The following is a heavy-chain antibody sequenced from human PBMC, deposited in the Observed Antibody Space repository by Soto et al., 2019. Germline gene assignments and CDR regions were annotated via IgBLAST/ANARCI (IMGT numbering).Heavy chain of an antibody. D-gene: IGHD3-10*01. CDR3: ARHGEALLWFGEFIYFDY. CDR1: GYTFTSYG. Sequence: ASVKVSCKASGYTFTSYGISWVRQAPGQGLEWMGWISAYNGNTNYAQKLQGRVTMTTDTSTSTAYMELRSLRSDDTAVYYCARHGEALLWFGEFIYFDYWGQGXLVTVYS. V-gene: IGHV1-18*04. CDR2: ISAYNGNT. J-gene: IGHJ4*02.